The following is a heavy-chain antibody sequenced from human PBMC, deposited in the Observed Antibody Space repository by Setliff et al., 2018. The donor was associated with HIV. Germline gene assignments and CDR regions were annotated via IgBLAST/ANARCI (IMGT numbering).Heavy chain of an antibody. J-gene: IGHJ6*03. Sequence: SETLSLTCTVSGGSVSSGGFYWSWIRQHPGKGLEWIGYVYSSGNTYYNPSLKSRVTISVDTSKNQFSLKLSSVTAADTAVYYCACGAAAGTDYYYYYYMDVWGKGTTVTVSS. CDR2: VYSSGNT. V-gene: IGHV4-31*03. D-gene: IGHD6-13*01. CDR1: GGSVSSGGFY. CDR3: ACGAAAGTDYYYYYYMDV.